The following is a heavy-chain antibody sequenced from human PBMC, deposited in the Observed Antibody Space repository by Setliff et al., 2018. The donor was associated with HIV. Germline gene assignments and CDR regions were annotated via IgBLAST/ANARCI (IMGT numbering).Heavy chain of an antibody. CDR2: IYSGGSST. D-gene: IGHD3-10*01. V-gene: IGHV3-23*03. CDR1: GFTFSSYA. CDR3: ARDTTYYYGSGSHH. J-gene: IGHJ4*02. Sequence: LRLSCAASGFTFSSYAMSWVRQAPGKGLEWVSVIYSGGSSTYYADSVKGRFTISRDNAKNSLYLQMNSLRAEDTAVYYCARDTTYYYGSGSHHWGQGTLVTVSS.